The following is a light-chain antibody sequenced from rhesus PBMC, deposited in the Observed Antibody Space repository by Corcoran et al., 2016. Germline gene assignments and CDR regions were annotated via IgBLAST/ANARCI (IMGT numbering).Light chain of an antibody. V-gene: IGKV1-46*01. Sequence: DIQMTQSPSSLSASVGDTVTITCRASQSFSNNLAWYQQKTGKALKLLIYSASSLQSGVPSRFIASKSGTDFTLTISSLQPKDIGNYYFQQYYSYFLTFGGGTRVDLK. CDR3: QQYYSYFLT. CDR2: SAS. CDR1: QSFSNN. J-gene: IGKJ4*01.